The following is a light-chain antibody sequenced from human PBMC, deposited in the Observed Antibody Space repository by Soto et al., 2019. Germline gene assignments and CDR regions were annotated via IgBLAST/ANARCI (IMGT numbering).Light chain of an antibody. Sequence: QSVLTQPASVSGSPGQSITISCTGSNSDIGNYNIVSWYQQHPDKAPQLIIYEVTKRPSGVSNRFSGSKSGNTASLTISGLQDEDEGDHHRCSYEGRNVFVFGTGTKVTV. CDR2: EVT. V-gene: IGLV2-23*02. CDR3: CSYEGRNVFV. J-gene: IGLJ1*01. CDR1: NSDIGNYNI.